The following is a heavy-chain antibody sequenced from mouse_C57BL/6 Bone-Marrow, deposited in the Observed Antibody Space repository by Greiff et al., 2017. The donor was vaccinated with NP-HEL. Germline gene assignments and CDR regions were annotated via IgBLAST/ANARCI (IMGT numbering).Heavy chain of an antibody. CDR3: ARSHTYYGYGAY. D-gene: IGHD2-9*01. V-gene: IGHV1-69*01. CDR1: GYTFTSYW. J-gene: IGHJ2*01. CDR2: IDPSDSYT. Sequence: VQLQQPGAELVMPGASVKLSCKASGYTFTSYWMHWVKQRPGQGLEWIGEIDPSDSYTNYNQKFKGKSTLTVDKSSSTAYMQLSSLTSEDSAVYYCARSHTYYGYGAYWGQGTTLTVSS.